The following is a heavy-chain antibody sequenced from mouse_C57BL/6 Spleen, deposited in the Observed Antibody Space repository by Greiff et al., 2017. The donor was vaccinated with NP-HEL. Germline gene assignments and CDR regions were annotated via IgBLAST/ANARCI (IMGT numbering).Heavy chain of an antibody. J-gene: IGHJ2*01. CDR1: GYAFSSSW. V-gene: IGHV1-82*01. CDR3: AVITTVGYFDD. Sequence: QVQLQQSGPELVKPGASVKISCKASGYAFSSSWMNWVKQRPGKGLEWIGRIYPGDGDTNYNGKFKGKATLTADKSSSTAYMQLSSLTSEDSAVYFCAVITTVGYFDDWGQGTTLTVSS. D-gene: IGHD1-1*01. CDR2: IYPGDGDT.